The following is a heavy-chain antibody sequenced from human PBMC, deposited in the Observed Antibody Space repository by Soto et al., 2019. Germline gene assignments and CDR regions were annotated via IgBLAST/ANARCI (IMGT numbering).Heavy chain of an antibody. CDR2: IYYSGST. D-gene: IGHD5-18*01. Sequence: QVQLQESGPGLVKPSQTLSLTCTVSGGSISSGDYYWSWIRQPPGKGLEWIGYIYYSGSTYYNPSLKSRVTISVDTSKNQFSPKLSSVTAADTAVYYCARESHTAMAENWFDPWGQGTLVTVSS. J-gene: IGHJ5*02. CDR3: ARESHTAMAENWFDP. V-gene: IGHV4-30-4*01. CDR1: GGSISSGDYY.